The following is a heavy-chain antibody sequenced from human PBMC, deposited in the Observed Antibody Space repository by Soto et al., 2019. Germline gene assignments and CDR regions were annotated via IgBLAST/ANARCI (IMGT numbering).Heavy chain of an antibody. J-gene: IGHJ4*02. D-gene: IGHD6-19*01. CDR1: GFSFSSYG. Sequence: PGGSLRLSCTASGFSFSSYGMYWVRQAPGKGLEWMAVISYDGSNKYYADSVKGRFTISRDNSKNTLYLQMNSLRAEDTAVYYCAKRIFGYSSGWSEMGGFDYWGQGTLVTVSS. CDR2: ISYDGSNK. V-gene: IGHV3-30*18. CDR3: AKRIFGYSSGWSEMGGFDY.